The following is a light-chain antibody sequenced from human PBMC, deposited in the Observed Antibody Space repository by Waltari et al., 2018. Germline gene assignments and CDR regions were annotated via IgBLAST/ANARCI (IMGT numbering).Light chain of an antibody. CDR3: MIWHRGVWV. CDR2: YKAVSDK. J-gene: IGLJ3*02. CDR1: SGVNVISYN. Sequence: QAVLTQPSSLSASPGASASLTCTLRSGVNVISYNIYWYQQKAGSPPQFLLRYKAVSDKQHGSGVPSRFSGSKDASVNVGILLSSGLRSEDEADYYCMIWHRGVWVSGGGTQLTVL. V-gene: IGLV5-45*03.